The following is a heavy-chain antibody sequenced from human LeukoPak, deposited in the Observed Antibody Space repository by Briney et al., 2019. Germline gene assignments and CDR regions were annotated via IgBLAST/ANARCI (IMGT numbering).Heavy chain of an antibody. CDR1: GFTFSSYA. D-gene: IGHD2-15*01. CDR2: ISYDGSNK. Sequence: PGGSLRLSCAASGFTFSSYAMHWVRQAPGKGLEWVAVISYDGSNKYYADSVKGRFTISRDNSKNTLYLQMNSLRAEDTAVYYCANMVVAATAWGQGTLVTVSS. J-gene: IGHJ5*02. V-gene: IGHV3-30*07. CDR3: ANMVVAATA.